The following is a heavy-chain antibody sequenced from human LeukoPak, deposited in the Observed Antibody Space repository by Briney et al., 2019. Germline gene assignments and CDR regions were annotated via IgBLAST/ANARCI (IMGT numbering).Heavy chain of an antibody. J-gene: IGHJ4*02. CDR1: GFTFSSYS. V-gene: IGHV3-23*01. Sequence: PGGSLRLSCAASGFTFSSYSMTWVRQAPGKGLEWVSPMRNSGGSTYYADSVKGRFTISRDNSKNTLYLQMNSLRAEDTAVYYCAKEAAFTNVRGGGNQFVYWGQGTLVTVSS. D-gene: IGHD3-10*01. CDR2: MRNSGGST. CDR3: AKEAAFTNVRGGGNQFVY.